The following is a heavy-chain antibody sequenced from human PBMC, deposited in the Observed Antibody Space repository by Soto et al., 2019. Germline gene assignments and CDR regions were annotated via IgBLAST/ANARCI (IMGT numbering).Heavy chain of an antibody. CDR3: ARDDRHYSFDY. CDR1: GFTFSNHN. J-gene: IGHJ4*02. V-gene: IGHV3-30*12. CDR2: IYFDGSKE. Sequence: GGSLRLSCAASGFTFSNHNIHWVRRAPGKGLEWVAMIYFDGSKEYYADAVKGRSTISRDNSKNTVFLQMSGFRTEDTAIYYCARDDRHYSFDYWGQGTLVTVSS.